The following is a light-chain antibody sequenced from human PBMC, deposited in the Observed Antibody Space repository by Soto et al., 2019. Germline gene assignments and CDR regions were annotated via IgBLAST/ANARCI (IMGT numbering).Light chain of an antibody. CDR2: AVS. V-gene: IGKV1-8*01. Sequence: AIRMTQSPSSLSSSTLDIFTITCRASQGISSYLAWYQQKPGKAPKLLIYAVSNLQSGVPSRFSGSGSGTDFTLTISSLQPEDFATYFCKQSSTFPLTFGGGTKWIS. J-gene: IGKJ4*01. CDR1: QGISSY. CDR3: KQSSTFPLT.